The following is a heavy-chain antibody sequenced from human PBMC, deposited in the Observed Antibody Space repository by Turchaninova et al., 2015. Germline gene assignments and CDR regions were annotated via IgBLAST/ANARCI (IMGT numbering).Heavy chain of an antibody. CDR3: ARRYCTSASCYGPAFRYYDL. CDR1: GSSISRGYY. J-gene: IGHJ2*01. D-gene: IGHD2-2*01. Sequence: QVQLQESGPGLGTPSETLSLTCAVSGSSISRGYYWGWNRPPPGQGLEWIGIFHHSGNTYSTPSLKSRVTILEDTSENEFSLKLSSVAAADTAVYYCARRYCTSASCYGPAFRYYDLWGRGTLVTVSS. V-gene: IGHV4-38-2*01. CDR2: FHHSGNT.